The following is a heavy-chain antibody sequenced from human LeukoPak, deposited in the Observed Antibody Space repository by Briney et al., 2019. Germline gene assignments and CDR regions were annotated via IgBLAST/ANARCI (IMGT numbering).Heavy chain of an antibody. J-gene: IGHJ4*02. V-gene: IGHV3-21*01. D-gene: IGHD3-3*01. CDR2: ISSSSSYI. Sequence: GGSLRLSCAASGFTFSSYSMNWVRQAPGKGLEWVSSISSSSSYIYYADSVKGRFTISRDNAKNSLYLQMNSLRAEDTAVYYCARDLVVGLRFLEWSFDYWGQGTLVTVSS. CDR3: ARDLVVGLRFLEWSFDY. CDR1: GFTFSSYS.